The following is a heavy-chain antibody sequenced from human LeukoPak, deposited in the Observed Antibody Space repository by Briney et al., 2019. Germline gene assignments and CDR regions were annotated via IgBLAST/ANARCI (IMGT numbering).Heavy chain of an antibody. V-gene: IGHV1-18*01. CDR3: ARAHDIYGDY. J-gene: IGHJ4*02. Sequence: GASVKVSYKASGYTFTSYGISWVRQAPGQGLEWMGWISVYNGNTNYAQKLQGRVTMTTDTSASTAYMELRSLRSDDTAVYYCARAHDIYGDYWGQGTLVTVSS. D-gene: IGHD3-9*01. CDR2: ISVYNGNT. CDR1: GYTFTSYG.